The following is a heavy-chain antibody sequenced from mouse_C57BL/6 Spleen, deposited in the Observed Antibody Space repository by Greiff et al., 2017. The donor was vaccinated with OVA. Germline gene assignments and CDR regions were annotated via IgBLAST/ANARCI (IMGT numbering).Heavy chain of an antibody. CDR3: ARGDYYGNAGFAY. D-gene: IGHD2-1*01. CDR1: GYAFSSSW. CDR2: IYPGDGDT. V-gene: IGHV1-82*01. Sequence: QVQLKQSGPELVKPGASVKISCKASGYAFSSSWMNWVKQRPGKGLEWIGRIYPGDGDTNYNGKFKGKATLTADKSSSTAYMQLSSLTSEDSAVDFCARGDYYGNAGFAYWGQGTLVTVSA. J-gene: IGHJ3*01.